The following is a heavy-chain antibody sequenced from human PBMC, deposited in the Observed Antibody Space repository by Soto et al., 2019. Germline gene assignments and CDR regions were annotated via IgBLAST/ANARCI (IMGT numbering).Heavy chain of an antibody. CDR2: INAGNGNT. CDR3: ARDILLDY. CDR1: EYTFTNYA. V-gene: IGHV1-3*05. J-gene: IGHJ4*02. Sequence: QVQLVQSGAEEKKPGASVKVSCKASEYTFTNYALHWVRQAPGQRLEWMGWINAGNGNTKYSQKFQGSVTITRDTSASTAYMELSSLSSDDTAVYYCARDILLDYWGQGTLVTVSS. D-gene: IGHD3-10*01.